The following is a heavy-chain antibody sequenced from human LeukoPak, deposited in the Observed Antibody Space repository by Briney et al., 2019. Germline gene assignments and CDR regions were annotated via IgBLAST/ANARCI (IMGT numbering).Heavy chain of an antibody. CDR1: GYTFTSYG. CDR2: ISAYNGNT. CDR3: ARDWVYDSSGYLGY. J-gene: IGHJ4*02. D-gene: IGHD3-22*01. Sequence: GASVKVSCKASGYTFTSYGISWVRQAPGQGLEWMGWISAYNGNTDYAQKLQGRVTMTTDTSTSTAYMELRSLRSDDTAVYYCARDWVYDSSGYLGYWGQGTLVTVSS. V-gene: IGHV1-18*01.